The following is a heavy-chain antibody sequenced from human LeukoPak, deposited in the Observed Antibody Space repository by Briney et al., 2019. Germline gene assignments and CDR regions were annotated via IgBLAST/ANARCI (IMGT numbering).Heavy chain of an antibody. D-gene: IGHD6-19*01. CDR3: ARVSGRFYGMDV. CDR2: IYSGGST. Sequence: GGSLRLSCAASGLTVSSNYMNWVRQAPGKGLEWVSVIYSGGSTYYADSVKGRFTISRDNSKNTLYLQVNSLRAADTAVYYCARVSGRFYGMDVWGQGTTVIVSS. CDR1: GLTVSSNY. J-gene: IGHJ6*02. V-gene: IGHV3-53*01.